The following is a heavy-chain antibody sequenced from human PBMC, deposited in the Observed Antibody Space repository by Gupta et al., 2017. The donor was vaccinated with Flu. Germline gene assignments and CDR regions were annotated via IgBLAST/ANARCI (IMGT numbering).Heavy chain of an antibody. J-gene: IGHJ5*02. D-gene: IGHD4-4*01. CDR1: GFTFSSYA. CDR2: ISGSGGST. V-gene: IGHV3-23*01. Sequence: EVQLLESGGGLVQPGGSPRLSCAASGFTFSSYAMSWVRQAPRKGLEWVSAISGSGGSTYYADSVKGRFTISRDNSKNTLYLQMNSLRAEDTAVYYCAKEQAAVTAFDPWGQGTLVTVSS. CDR3: AKEQAAVTAFDP.